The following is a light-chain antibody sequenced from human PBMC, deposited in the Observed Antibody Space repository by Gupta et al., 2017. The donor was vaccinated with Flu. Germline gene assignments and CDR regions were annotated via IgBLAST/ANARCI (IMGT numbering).Light chain of an antibody. CDR1: IPTIGNNY. J-gene: IGLJ1*01. CDR3: GTWNSGLSARYV. V-gene: IGLV1-51*01. Sequence: QSVLTQPPSVSAAPGQKVTISCSGGIPTIGNNYVSWYQQVPGAAPKLLIYDNNKRPSGIPDRFSGSKSGTSATLGITGLQTGDEADYYCGTWNSGLSARYVFGTGTKVTVL. CDR2: DNN.